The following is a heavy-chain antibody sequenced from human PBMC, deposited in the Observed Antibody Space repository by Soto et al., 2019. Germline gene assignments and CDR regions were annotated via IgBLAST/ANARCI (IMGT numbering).Heavy chain of an antibody. CDR3: AKGESSVSARDFDP. CDR2: ITSSGAA. V-gene: IGHV3-23*01. D-gene: IGHD3-22*01. Sequence: XGSLRLSCEASGFTFNNYAIAWVRQAPGKGLEWVSGITSSGAAYYADSVKGRFTISRDNSKNTLYLQMNSLRAEDTAVYYCAKGESSVSARDFDPWGQGTLVTVSS. CDR1: GFTFNNYA. J-gene: IGHJ5*02.